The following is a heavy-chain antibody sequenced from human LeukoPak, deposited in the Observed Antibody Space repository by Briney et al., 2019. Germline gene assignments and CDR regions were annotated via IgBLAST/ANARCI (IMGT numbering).Heavy chain of an antibody. CDR3: ARGIVVVPAAILRVNYYYGMDV. V-gene: IGHV4-34*01. CDR2: INHSGST. Sequence: KPSETLSLTCAVYGGSFSGYYWSWIRQPPGKGLEWIGEINHSGSTNYNPSLKSRVTISVDTSKNQFSLKLSSVTAADTAVYYCARGIVVVPAAILRVNYYYGMDVWGQGTTVTVS. CDR1: GGSFSGYY. J-gene: IGHJ6*02. D-gene: IGHD2-2*02.